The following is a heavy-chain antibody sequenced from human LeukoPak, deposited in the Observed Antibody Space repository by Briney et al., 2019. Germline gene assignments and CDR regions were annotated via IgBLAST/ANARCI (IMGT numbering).Heavy chain of an antibody. CDR2: INPNSGGT. D-gene: IGHD3-22*01. Sequence: ASVKVSCKASGYTFTGYYMHWVRQAPGQGLEWMGWINPNSGGTNYAQKFQGRATMTRDTSISTAYMELSRLRSDDTAVYYCARSAVGRYYDSSGYYPLFVYWGQGTLVTVSS. CDR1: GYTFTGYY. J-gene: IGHJ4*02. CDR3: ARSAVGRYYDSSGYYPLFVY. V-gene: IGHV1-2*02.